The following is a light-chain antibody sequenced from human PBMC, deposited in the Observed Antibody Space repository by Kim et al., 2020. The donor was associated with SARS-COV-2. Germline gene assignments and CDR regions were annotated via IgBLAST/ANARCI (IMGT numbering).Light chain of an antibody. V-gene: IGKV1-5*03. Sequence: ASIGDRVTITCRASQNIRNWLAWYQQKPGKAPKLLIYKASTLESGVPSRFSGSGSGTEFTLTISGLQPDDFATYYCQQCDTYWTFGQGTKVDIK. CDR1: QNIRNW. J-gene: IGKJ1*01. CDR2: KAS. CDR3: QQCDTYWT.